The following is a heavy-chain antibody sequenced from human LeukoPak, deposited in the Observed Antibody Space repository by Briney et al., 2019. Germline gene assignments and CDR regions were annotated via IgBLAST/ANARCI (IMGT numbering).Heavy chain of an antibody. CDR1: GYTFTDYY. J-gene: IGHJ4*02. CDR2: INPNSGDT. V-gene: IGHV1-2*02. Sequence: VASVEVSCKASGYTFTDYYIHWVRQAPGQGLEWMGWINPNSGDTKSAQKLQGRLTMTRDTSITTAYMDLSRLTSDDTAVYYCTRDDIVGARDFDYWGQGTLVTVSS. D-gene: IGHD1-26*01. CDR3: TRDDIVGARDFDY.